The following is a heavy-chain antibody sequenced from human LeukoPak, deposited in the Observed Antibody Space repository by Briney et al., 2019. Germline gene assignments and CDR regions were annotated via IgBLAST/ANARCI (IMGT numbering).Heavy chain of an antibody. CDR1: GFTFSSYS. Sequence: RGSLRLSCAASGFTFSSYSMNWVRQAPGKGLEWGSSISSSSSYIYYADSVKGRFTISRDNAKNSLYLQMNSLRAEDTAVYYCATGTSWNDVDYFDYWGQGTLVTVSS. V-gene: IGHV3-21*01. J-gene: IGHJ4*02. D-gene: IGHD1-1*01. CDR3: ATGTSWNDVDYFDY. CDR2: ISSSSSYI.